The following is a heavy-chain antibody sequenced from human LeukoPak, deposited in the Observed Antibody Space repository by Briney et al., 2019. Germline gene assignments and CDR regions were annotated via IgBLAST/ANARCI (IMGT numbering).Heavy chain of an antibody. CDR2: IYSSGST. CDR3: ARGTLGANYYYYYRDV. D-gene: IGHD1-26*01. V-gene: IGHV4-39*07. J-gene: IGHJ6*03. CDR1: GVSISSGSNY. Sequence: SETLSLTCSVSGVSISSGSNYWGWIRQPPGKTLEWIGSIYSSGSTYYNSSLKSRVIILIDTSKNHFSLTLSSVTAADTAVYYCARGTLGANYYYYYRDVWGKGTTVTISS.